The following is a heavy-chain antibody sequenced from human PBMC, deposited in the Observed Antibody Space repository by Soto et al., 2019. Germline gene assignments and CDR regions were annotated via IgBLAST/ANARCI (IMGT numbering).Heavy chain of an antibody. CDR3: ARVNYCCGGSCYGYAFDI. D-gene: IGHD2-15*01. CDR1: GYTFTSYD. Sequence: ASVKVSCKASGYTFTSYDINWVRQATGQGLERMGWMNPNSGNTGYAQKFQGRVTMTGNTSISTAYMELSSLRSEDTAVYYCARVNYCCGGSCYGYAFDIWGQGTMVTVSS. J-gene: IGHJ3*02. CDR2: MNPNSGNT. V-gene: IGHV1-8*01.